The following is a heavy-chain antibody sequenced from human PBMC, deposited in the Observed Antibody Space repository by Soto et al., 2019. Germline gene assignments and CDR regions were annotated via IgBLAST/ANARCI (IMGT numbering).Heavy chain of an antibody. CDR3: ARDRGYSYGFSYYYFGMDV. V-gene: IGHV3-21*01. Sequence: EVQLVESGGGLVKPGGSLRLSCAASGFTFSSYSMNWVRQAPGKGLEWVSSISSSSSYIYYADSVKGRFTISRDNAKKSLYLQKNSLRAEDTAVYYCARDRGYSYGFSYYYFGMDVWGQGTTVTVSS. J-gene: IGHJ6*02. D-gene: IGHD5-18*01. CDR2: ISSSSSYI. CDR1: GFTFSSYS.